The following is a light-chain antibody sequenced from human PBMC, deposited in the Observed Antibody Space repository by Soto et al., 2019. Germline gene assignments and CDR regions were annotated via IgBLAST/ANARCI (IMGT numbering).Light chain of an antibody. CDR2: EVN. CDR1: TTDVGTYNY. Sequence: QSVLTQPASVSGSPGQSITISCTGSTTDVGTYNYVSWYQHHPGKAPKLMIYEVNNRPSGISNRFSGSKSGNTASLTVSGLQAEDEADYYCQSYDSSLSGVLFGGGTKLTVL. CDR3: QSYDSSLSGVL. V-gene: IGLV2-14*01. J-gene: IGLJ2*01.